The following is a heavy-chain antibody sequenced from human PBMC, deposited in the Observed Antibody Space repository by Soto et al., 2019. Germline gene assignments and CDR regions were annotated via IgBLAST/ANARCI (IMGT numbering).Heavy chain of an antibody. CDR2: ISWNSGSI. CDR1: GFTFDDYA. V-gene: IGHV3-9*01. Sequence: GGSLRLSCAASGFTFDDYAMHWVRQAPGKGLEWVSGISWNSGSIGYADSVKGRFTISRDNAKNSLYLQMNSLRAEDTALYYCATLESAWGQGTLVTVSS. J-gene: IGHJ5*02. CDR3: ATLESA.